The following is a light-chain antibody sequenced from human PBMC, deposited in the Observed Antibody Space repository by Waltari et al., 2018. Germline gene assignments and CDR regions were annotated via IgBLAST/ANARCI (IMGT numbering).Light chain of an antibody. J-gene: IGLJ3*02. CDR3: QVWDNGSDHSV. Sequence: SFVLTQPPSVSVAPGKTATITCGGSNIGTKDVPWYQQKPGLAPLLAVFDGSDRPTGIPERFSGSNSGNTATLTISRVEAGDEADYYCQVWDNGSDHSVFGGGTKVTVL. CDR1: NIGTKD. V-gene: IGLV3-21*03. CDR2: DGS.